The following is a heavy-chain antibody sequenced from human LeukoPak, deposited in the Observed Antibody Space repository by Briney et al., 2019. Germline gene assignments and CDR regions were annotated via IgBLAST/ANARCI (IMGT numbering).Heavy chain of an antibody. J-gene: IGHJ4*02. CDR2: IYTSGST. Sequence: SETLSLTCTVSGGSISSGSYYWSWIRQPAGKGLEWIGRIYTSGSTNYNPSLKSRVTISVDTSKNQFSLKLSSVTAADTAVYYCARGPVLGGYYDSSGYYYVIWGQGTLVTVSS. CDR3: ARGPVLGGYYDSSGYYYVI. V-gene: IGHV4-61*02. CDR1: GGSISSGSYY. D-gene: IGHD3-22*01.